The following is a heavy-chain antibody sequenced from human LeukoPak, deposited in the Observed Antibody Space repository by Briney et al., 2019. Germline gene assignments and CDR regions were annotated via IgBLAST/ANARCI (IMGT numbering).Heavy chain of an antibody. CDR1: GFTFSSYS. CDR3: ARDLTVTTGYYYYYMDV. CDR2: ISSSSSYI. D-gene: IGHD4-17*01. J-gene: IGHJ6*03. V-gene: IGHV3-21*01. Sequence: GGSLRLSCAASGFTFSSYSMLWVRQAPGKGLEWVSSISSSSSYIYYADSVKGRFTISRDNAKNSLYLQMNSLRTEDTAVYYCARDLTVTTGYYYYYMDVWGKGTTVTVSS.